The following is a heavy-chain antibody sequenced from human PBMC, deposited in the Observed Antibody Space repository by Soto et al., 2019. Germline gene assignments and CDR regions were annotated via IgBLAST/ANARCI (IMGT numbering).Heavy chain of an antibody. CDR1: GFTCSSYA. V-gene: IGHV3-30-3*01. J-gene: IGHJ6*02. CDR3: ARDGYYGMDV. Sequence: WGSLLLSCAASGFTCSSYAMHWVRQAPGKGLEWVAVISYDGSNKYYADSVKGRFTISRDNSKNTLYLQMNSLRAEETAVYYCARDGYYGMDVWGQGTTVTVSS. CDR2: ISYDGSNK.